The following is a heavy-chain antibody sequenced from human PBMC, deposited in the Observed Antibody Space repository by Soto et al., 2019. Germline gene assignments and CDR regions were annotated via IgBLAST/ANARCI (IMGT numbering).Heavy chain of an antibody. CDR2: IYYSGTT. Sequence: SETLSLTCTVSGGSIRSSSHYWSWIRQHPGKGLEWIGYIYYSGTTYYNPSLKSRLTISIDTSKNQFSLKLSSVTAADTAVYYCARGQVVAAQHWGQGTLVTVSS. D-gene: IGHD2-15*01. V-gene: IGHV4-31*03. CDR1: GGSIRSSSHY. CDR3: ARGQVVAAQH. J-gene: IGHJ1*01.